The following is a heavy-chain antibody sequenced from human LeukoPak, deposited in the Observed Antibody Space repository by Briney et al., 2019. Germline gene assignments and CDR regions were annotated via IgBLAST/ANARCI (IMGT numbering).Heavy chain of an antibody. CDR1: GYSLSNGYY. V-gene: IGHV4-38-2*02. D-gene: IGHD2-15*01. CDR3: ARDPGGYSRYYYYMDV. Sequence: SETLSLTCTVSGYSLSNGYYWGWIRQPPGKGLEWVGSIYHRGSTYYNPSLKSRVTISVDTSKNQFSLKLSSVTAADTAVYYCARDPGGYSRYYYYMDVWGKGTTVTISS. CDR2: IYHRGST. J-gene: IGHJ6*03.